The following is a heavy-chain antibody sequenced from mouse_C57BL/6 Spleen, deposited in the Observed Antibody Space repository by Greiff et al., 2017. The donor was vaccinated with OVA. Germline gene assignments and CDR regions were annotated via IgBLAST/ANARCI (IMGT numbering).Heavy chain of an antibody. CDR2: IDPSDSET. D-gene: IGHD2-3*01. V-gene: IGHV1-52*01. CDR1: GYTFTSYW. Sequence: VQLQQPGAELVRPGSSVKLSCKASGYTFTSYWMHWVKQRPIQGLEWIGNIDPSDSETHYNQKFKDKATLTVDKSSSTAYMQLSSLTSEDSAVYYCARNDGYYGFDYWGQGTTVTVSS. CDR3: ARNDGYYGFDY. J-gene: IGHJ2*01.